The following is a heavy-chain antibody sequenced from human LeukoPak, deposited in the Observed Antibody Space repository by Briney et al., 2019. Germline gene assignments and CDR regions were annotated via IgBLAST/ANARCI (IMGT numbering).Heavy chain of an antibody. D-gene: IGHD2-21*01. J-gene: IGHJ4*02. CDR1: GFTFSSYG. Sequence: GGSLRLSCAASGFTFSSYGMHWVRQAPGKGLEWVTFIRYDGSNRYYADSVKGRFTISRDNSKNTLYPQMNSLRAEDTAVYYCAKDGDVRSPFDYWGQGTLVTVSS. V-gene: IGHV3-30*02. CDR3: AKDGDVRSPFDY. CDR2: IRYDGSNR.